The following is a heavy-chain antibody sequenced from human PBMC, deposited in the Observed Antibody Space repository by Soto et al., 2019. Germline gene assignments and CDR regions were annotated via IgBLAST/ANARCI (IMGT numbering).Heavy chain of an antibody. CDR2: ISGSGGST. D-gene: IGHD1-26*01. Sequence: QAGGSLRLSCAASGFTFSSYAMSWVRQAPGKGLEWVSAISGSGGSTYYADSVKGRFTISRDNSKNTLYLQMNSLRAEDTAVYYCANPSGASGSRSYWGQGTLVTVSS. V-gene: IGHV3-23*01. CDR3: ANPSGASGSRSY. CDR1: GFTFSSYA. J-gene: IGHJ4*02.